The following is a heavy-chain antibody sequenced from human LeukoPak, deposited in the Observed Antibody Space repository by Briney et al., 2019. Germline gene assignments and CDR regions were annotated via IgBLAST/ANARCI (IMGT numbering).Heavy chain of an antibody. CDR2: ISSSSSYI. D-gene: IGHD4-17*01. V-gene: IGHV3-21*01. Sequence: GGSLRLSCAASGFTLSNYSMNWVRQAPGKGLEWVAFISSSSSYIFYADSLKGRFTISRDNAKNSLYLQMNSLRADDTAVYYCARDLAYGDDGLWGQGTLVTVST. CDR1: GFTLSNYS. CDR3: ARDLAYGDDGL. J-gene: IGHJ4*02.